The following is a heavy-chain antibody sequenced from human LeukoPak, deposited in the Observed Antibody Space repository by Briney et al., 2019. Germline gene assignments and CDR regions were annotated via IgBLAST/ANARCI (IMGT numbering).Heavy chain of an antibody. Sequence: GGSLRLSCAASGFTFSSYGMHWVRQAPGKGLEWVAVIWYDGSNKYYADSVKGRFTISRDNSKNTLYLQMNSLRAEDTAVYYCARGPSRIFFGVVTTFTLDYWGQGTLVTVSS. CDR2: IWYDGSNK. CDR3: ARGPSRIFFGVVTTFTLDY. J-gene: IGHJ4*02. D-gene: IGHD3-3*01. V-gene: IGHV3-33*01. CDR1: GFTFSSYG.